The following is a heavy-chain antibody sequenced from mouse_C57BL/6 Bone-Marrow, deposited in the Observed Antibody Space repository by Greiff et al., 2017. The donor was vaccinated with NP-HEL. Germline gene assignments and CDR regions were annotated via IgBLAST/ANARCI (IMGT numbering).Heavy chain of an antibody. CDR1: GFTFSDYY. CDR2: ISNGGGST. CDR3: ARRGPYYFDY. V-gene: IGHV5-12*01. J-gene: IGHJ2*01. Sequence: EVKLVESGGGLVQPGGSLKLSCAASGFTFSDYYMYWVRQTPEKRLEWVAYISNGGGSTYYPDTVKGRFTISRDNAKNTLYLQMSRLKSEDTAMYYCARRGPYYFDYWGQGTTLTVSS.